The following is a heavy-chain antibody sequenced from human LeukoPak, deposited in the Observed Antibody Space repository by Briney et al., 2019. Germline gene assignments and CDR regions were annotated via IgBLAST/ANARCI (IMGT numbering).Heavy chain of an antibody. D-gene: IGHD2-2*01. V-gene: IGHV1-2*02. CDR2: INPNSGGT. Sequence: ASVKVSCKASGYTFTGYYMHWVRQAPGQGLEWMVWINPNSGGTNYAQKFQGRVTMTRGTSISTAYMELSRLRSDDTAVYYCARIVPSPGAANYFDYWGQGTLVTVSS. CDR1: GYTFTGYY. CDR3: ARIVPSPGAANYFDY. J-gene: IGHJ4*02.